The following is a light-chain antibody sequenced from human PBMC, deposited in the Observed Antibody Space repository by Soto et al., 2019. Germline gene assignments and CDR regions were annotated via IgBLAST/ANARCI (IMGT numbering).Light chain of an antibody. CDR1: LSVSNSY. V-gene: IGKV3-20*01. Sequence: EIVLTQSPGTLSLSPGERATLSCRASLSVSNSYLAWYQQKPGQAPRLLIYGVSSRATGIPDRFSGSGSGTEFTLTISRLEPEDFAVYYCHQYGSSPYTFGQGTKLEI. CDR2: GVS. J-gene: IGKJ2*01. CDR3: HQYGSSPYT.